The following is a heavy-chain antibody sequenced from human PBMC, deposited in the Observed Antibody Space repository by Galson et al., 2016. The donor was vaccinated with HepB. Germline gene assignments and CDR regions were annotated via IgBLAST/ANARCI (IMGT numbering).Heavy chain of an antibody. V-gene: IGHV3-30*18. CDR3: VKEGDQPLDNWRYYFDY. J-gene: IGHJ4*02. Sequence: SLRLSCAASGFTFSSYDMHWVRQAPGKGLEWVAHIAYDGNKKYTADSVKSRFTMSRDNSKNTLYLQMNSLRADDTAVYYCVKEGDQPLDNWRYYFDYWGQGTLVTVSS. CDR2: IAYDGNKK. CDR1: GFTFSSYD. D-gene: IGHD1-20*01.